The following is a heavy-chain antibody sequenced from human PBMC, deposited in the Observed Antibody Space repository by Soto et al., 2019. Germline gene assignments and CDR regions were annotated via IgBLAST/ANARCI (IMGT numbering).Heavy chain of an antibody. Sequence: GGSLRLSCAASGFTFSSYGMHWVRQAPGKGLEWVAVIWYDGSNKYYADSVKGRFTISRDNSKNTLYLQMNSLRAEDTAVYYCARSPESSTSNKAGVPGPYYYYYYGMDVWGQGTTVTVSS. V-gene: IGHV3-33*01. D-gene: IGHD2-2*01. CDR3: ARSPESSTSNKAGVPGPYYYYYYGMDV. CDR1: GFTFSSYG. J-gene: IGHJ6*02. CDR2: IWYDGSNK.